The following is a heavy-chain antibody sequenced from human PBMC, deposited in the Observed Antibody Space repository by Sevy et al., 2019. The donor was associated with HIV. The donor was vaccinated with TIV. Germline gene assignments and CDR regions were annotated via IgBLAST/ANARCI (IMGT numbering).Heavy chain of an antibody. Sequence: GGSLRLSCAASGFTFSSYGMHWVRQAPGKGLEWVAVISYDGSNKYYADSVKRRFTISRDNSKNTLYLQMNSLRAEDTAVYYCAKDRFVTMVQGVFRAYYYYGMDVWGQGTTVTVSS. CDR3: AKDRFVTMVQGVFRAYYYYGMDV. CDR1: GFTFSSYG. CDR2: ISYDGSNK. V-gene: IGHV3-30*18. J-gene: IGHJ6*02. D-gene: IGHD3-10*01.